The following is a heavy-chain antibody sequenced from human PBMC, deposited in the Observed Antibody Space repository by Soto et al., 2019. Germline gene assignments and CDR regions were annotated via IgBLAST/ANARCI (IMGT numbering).Heavy chain of an antibody. J-gene: IGHJ5*02. CDR2: IYYSGNT. V-gene: IGHV4-39*01. CDR3: ARQGARASSSWFDQ. D-gene: IGHD6-13*01. CDR1: GVSISSNYYY. Sequence: QLQLQESGPGLVKPSETLSLTCTVSGVSISSNYYYWGWIRQPPGKVLEWIGSIYYSGNTYYSPSLKSRVTISLDTSRNQFSLNLNSVTAAETAVYYCARQGARASSSWFDQWGQGTLVTVSS.